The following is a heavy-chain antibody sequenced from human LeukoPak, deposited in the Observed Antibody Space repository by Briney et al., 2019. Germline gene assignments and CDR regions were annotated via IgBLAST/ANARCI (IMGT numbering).Heavy chain of an antibody. J-gene: IGHJ2*01. CDR3: ARSLGSTHPVLWFGEGGWYFDL. CDR1: GYTFTSYY. D-gene: IGHD3-10*01. Sequence: GASVKVSCKASGYTFTSYYMHWVRQAPGQGLEWMGIINPSGGSTSYAQKFQGRVTMTRDMSTSTVYMELSSLRSEDTAVYYCARSLGSTHPVLWFGEGGWYFDLWGRGTLVTVSS. V-gene: IGHV1-46*01. CDR2: INPSGGST.